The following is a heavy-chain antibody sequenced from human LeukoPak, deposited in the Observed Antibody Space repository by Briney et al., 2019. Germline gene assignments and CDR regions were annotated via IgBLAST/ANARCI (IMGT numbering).Heavy chain of an antibody. CDR3: ARVGGSNYYYYGMDV. J-gene: IGHJ6*02. D-gene: IGHD2-15*01. CDR1: GASISIYY. V-gene: IGHV4-59*01. CDR2: IYYGENT. Sequence: PSESLSLTWTVSGASISIYYWGWNRQPPGNGLGWIGYIYYGENTNYTPSLKSRVPMSVDTSMNQFSLTLSSVTAADTAVYFCARVGGSNYYYYGMDVWGQGTTVTVSS.